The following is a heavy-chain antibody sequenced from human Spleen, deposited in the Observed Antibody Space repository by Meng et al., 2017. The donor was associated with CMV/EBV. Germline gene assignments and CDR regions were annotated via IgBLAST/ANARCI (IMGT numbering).Heavy chain of an antibody. Sequence: GESLKISCAASGFTFSSYGMHWFRQAPGKGLEWVAFIRYDGSNKYYADSVKGRFTISRDNSKNTLYLQMNSLRAEDTAVYYCANNGEYFDYWGQGTLVTVSS. CDR2: IRYDGSNK. CDR1: GFTFSSYG. CDR3: ANNGEYFDY. D-gene: IGHD2-8*01. V-gene: IGHV3-30*02. J-gene: IGHJ4*02.